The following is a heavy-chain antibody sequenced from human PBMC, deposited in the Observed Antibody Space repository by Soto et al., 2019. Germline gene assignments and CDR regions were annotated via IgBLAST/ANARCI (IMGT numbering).Heavy chain of an antibody. D-gene: IGHD1-1*01. CDR3: AGGRYGDY. Sequence: QVHLVQSGAEVKKSGASVKVSCKGSGYDFTTYGITWVRQAPGQGLEWMAWISAHNGNTDCAQKLQGRVTVTRDTSASTAYMELRSLRSDDTDVYYCAGGRYGDYWGQGALVTVSS. CDR2: ISAHNGNT. V-gene: IGHV1-18*01. J-gene: IGHJ4*02. CDR1: GYDFTTYG.